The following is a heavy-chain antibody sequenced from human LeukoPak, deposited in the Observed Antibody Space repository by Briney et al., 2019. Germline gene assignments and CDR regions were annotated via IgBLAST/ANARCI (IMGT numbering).Heavy chain of an antibody. V-gene: IGHV5-51*01. CDR2: IYPGDFDT. Sequence: GESLKISCKGSGYRFTSNWIAWVRQMPGKGLEWMGIIYPGDFDTRYSPSFQGQVTISADKSISTAYLQWSSLKASDTAMYYCARHRGDYRRGFDYWGQGTLVTVSS. CDR3: ARHRGDYRRGFDY. D-gene: IGHD4-17*01. CDR1: GYRFTSNW. J-gene: IGHJ4*02.